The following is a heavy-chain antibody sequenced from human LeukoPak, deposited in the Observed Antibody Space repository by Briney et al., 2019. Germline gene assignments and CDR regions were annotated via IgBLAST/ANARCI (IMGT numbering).Heavy chain of an antibody. CDR1: GGSFSGYY. D-gene: IGHD3-10*01. Sequence: SETLSLTCAVYGGSFSGYYWSWIRQPPGKGLEWIGEINHSGSTNCNPSLKSRVTISVDTSKNQFSLKLSSVTAADTAVYYCASALASYGSGSYSYYFDYWGQGTLVTVSS. J-gene: IGHJ4*02. CDR3: ASALASYGSGSYSYYFDY. CDR2: INHSGST. V-gene: IGHV4-34*01.